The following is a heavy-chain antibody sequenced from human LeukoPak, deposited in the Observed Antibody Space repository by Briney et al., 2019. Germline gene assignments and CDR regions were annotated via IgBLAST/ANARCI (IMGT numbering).Heavy chain of an antibody. D-gene: IGHD3-22*01. CDR1: GFTFSSYG. V-gene: IGHV3-33*06. Sequence: PGGSLRLSCAASGFTFSSYGMHWVRQAPGKGLEWVAILWYDGSTKYYADSVKGRFTISRDNSKNTLYLQMNSLRAEDTAVYYCAKGGSSGYVYYYMDVWGKGTTVTVSS. CDR2: LWYDGSTK. J-gene: IGHJ6*03. CDR3: AKGGSSGYVYYYMDV.